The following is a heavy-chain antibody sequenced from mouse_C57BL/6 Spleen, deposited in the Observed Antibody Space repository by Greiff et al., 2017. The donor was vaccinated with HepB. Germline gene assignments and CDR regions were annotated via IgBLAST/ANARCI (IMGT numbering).Heavy chain of an antibody. V-gene: IGHV1-4*01. CDR3: AKNPLYGSSFDY. CDR2: INPSSGYT. D-gene: IGHD1-1*01. J-gene: IGHJ2*01. Sequence: VKLQESGAELARPGASVKMSCKASGYTFTSYTMHWVKQRPGQGLEWIGYINPSSGYTKYNQKFKDKATLTADKSSSTAYMQLSSLTSEDSAVYYCAKNPLYGSSFDYWGQGTTLTVSS. CDR1: GYTFTSYT.